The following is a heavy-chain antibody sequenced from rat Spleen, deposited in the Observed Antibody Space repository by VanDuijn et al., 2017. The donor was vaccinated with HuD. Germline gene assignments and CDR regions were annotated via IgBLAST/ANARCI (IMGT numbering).Heavy chain of an antibody. J-gene: IGHJ2*01. CDR1: GFTFSDYD. D-gene: IGHD4-6*01. Sequence: EVQLVESGGGLVQPGRSLKLSCAASGFTFSDYDMAWVRQAPTKGLEWIASISTTGRNTYYRDSVKGRFTVSRDNAKSTLYLQMDSLRSEDTATYYCARHWGYWGQGVMVTVSS. CDR3: ARHWGY. V-gene: IGHV5S23*01. CDR2: ISTTGRNT.